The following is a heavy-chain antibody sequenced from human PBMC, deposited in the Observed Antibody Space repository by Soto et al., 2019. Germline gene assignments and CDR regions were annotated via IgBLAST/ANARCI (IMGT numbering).Heavy chain of an antibody. CDR2: IKQDGSEA. J-gene: IGHJ4*02. V-gene: IGHV3-7*05. CDR3: ARGIAAHPRDD. D-gene: IGHD6-13*01. CDR1: GFSISSYW. Sequence: EVQLVESGGDLVQPGGSLRLSCAASGFSISSYWMTWVRQAPGKGLEWVANIKQDGSEAYYVDSVKGRFSISRDNARNQLYLQMNSLRPEDTAVYHCARGIAAHPRDDWGQGTLVTVSS.